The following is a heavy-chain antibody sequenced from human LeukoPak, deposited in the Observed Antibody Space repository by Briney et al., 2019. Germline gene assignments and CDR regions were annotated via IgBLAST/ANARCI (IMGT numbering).Heavy chain of an antibody. CDR2: INHSGST. CDR1: GGSFSGYY. Sequence: SETLSLTCAVYGGSFSGYYWRWIRQPPGKGLEWIGEINHSGSTKYNPSLKSRATISVDTSKNRFSLKVTSVTAADTAVYYCARLNTLPYCSGGTCYNSYYFDYWGQGTLVTVSS. J-gene: IGHJ4*02. V-gene: IGHV4-34*01. D-gene: IGHD2-15*01. CDR3: ARLNTLPYCSGGTCYNSYYFDY.